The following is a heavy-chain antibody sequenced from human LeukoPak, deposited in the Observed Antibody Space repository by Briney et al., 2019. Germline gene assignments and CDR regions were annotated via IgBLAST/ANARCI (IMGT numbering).Heavy chain of an antibody. D-gene: IGHD3-22*01. J-gene: IGHJ4*02. V-gene: IGHV4-59*01. CDR2: IYYSGST. CDR3: ARYYYDSSGYPYYFDY. CDR1: GGYISSCY. Sequence: SETLSLICTVSGGYISSCYWSWIRHPPGKGLEWIGDIYYSGSTNYNPSLKSRVTISVDTSKNQFSLKLSSVTAADTAVYYCARYYYDSSGYPYYFDYWGQGTLVTVSS.